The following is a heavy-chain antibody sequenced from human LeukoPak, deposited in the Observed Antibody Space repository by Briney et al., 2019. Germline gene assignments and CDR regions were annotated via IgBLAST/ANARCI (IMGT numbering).Heavy chain of an antibody. D-gene: IGHD3-10*01. J-gene: IGHJ4*02. CDR3: ARLVDDGSGSH. V-gene: IGHV4-39*01. CDR1: GGSIISNSYY. CDR2: IYYTGST. Sequence: SETLSLTCTVSGGSIISNSYYWGWIRQPPGKGLEWIGSIYYTGSTYYNPSLKSRVTIPVDTSKNQFSLKLRSVTAADTAVYFFARLVDDGSGSHWGQGTLVIVSS.